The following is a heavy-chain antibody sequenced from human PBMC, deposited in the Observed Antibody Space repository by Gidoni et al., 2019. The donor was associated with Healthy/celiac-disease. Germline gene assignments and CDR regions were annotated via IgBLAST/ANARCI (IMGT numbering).Heavy chain of an antibody. CDR3: AKDSPDAHYDSSGYYQPHTHENEYFDY. J-gene: IGHJ4*02. CDR2: ISGSGGST. Sequence: EVQLLESGGGLVQPGGSLRLSCADSGFTFSSYALRWLRQAPGKGLEWVSAISGSGGSTYCADSVKGRFTISRDNSKNTLYLQMNSLRAEDTAVYYCAKDSPDAHYDSSGYYQPHTHENEYFDYWGQGTLVSVSS. CDR1: GFTFSSYA. V-gene: IGHV3-23*01. D-gene: IGHD3-22*01.